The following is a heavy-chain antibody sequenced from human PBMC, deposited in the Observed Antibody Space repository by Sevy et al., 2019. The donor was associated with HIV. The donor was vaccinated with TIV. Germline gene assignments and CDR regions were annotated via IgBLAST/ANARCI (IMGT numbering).Heavy chain of an antibody. CDR2: IRSKAYGGTT. V-gene: IGHV3-49*03. CDR3: TRDKQGEQWLVRAFDI. Sequence: GGSLRLSCTASGFTFGDYAMSWFRQAPGKGLEWVGFIRSKAYGGTTEYAASGKGRFTISRDDSKSIAYLQMNSLKTEDTAVYYCTRDKQGEQWLVRAFDIWGQGTMVTVSS. J-gene: IGHJ3*02. D-gene: IGHD6-19*01. CDR1: GFTFGDYA.